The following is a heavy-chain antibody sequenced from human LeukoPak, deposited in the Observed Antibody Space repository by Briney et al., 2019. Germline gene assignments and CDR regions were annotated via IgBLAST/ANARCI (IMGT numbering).Heavy chain of an antibody. V-gene: IGHV1-2*02. CDR3: ARDYGDYDAFDI. CDR2: INPNTGGT. CDR1: GYTFTGYY. J-gene: IGHJ3*02. Sequence: ASVKVSCKASGYTFTGYYMHWVRQAPGQGLEWMGWINPNTGGTNYAQRFQGRVTMTRDTSISTTYMALSRLRSDDTAVYYCARDYGDYDAFDIWGQGTMVTVSS. D-gene: IGHD4-17*01.